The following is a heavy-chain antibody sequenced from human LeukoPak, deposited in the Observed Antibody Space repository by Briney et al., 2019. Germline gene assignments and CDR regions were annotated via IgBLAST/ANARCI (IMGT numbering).Heavy chain of an antibody. CDR3: ARDWVSGGSPHAFDI. CDR2: ISSSSSYI. V-gene: IGHV3-21*01. CDR1: GFTFSSYS. Sequence: GGSLRLSCAASGFTFSSYSMNWVRQAPGKGLEWVSSISSSSSYIYYADSVKGRFTISRDNAKNSLYLQMNSLRAEDTAVYYCARDWVSGGSPHAFDIWGQGTMVTVSS. J-gene: IGHJ3*02. D-gene: IGHD2-15*01.